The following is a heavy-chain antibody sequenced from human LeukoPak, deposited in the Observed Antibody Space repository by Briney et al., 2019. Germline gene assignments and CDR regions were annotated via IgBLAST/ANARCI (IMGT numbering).Heavy chain of an antibody. CDR3: ARGLHFTMVRGGTTNYYYGMDV. CDR2: IIPIVGIT. V-gene: IGHV1-69*04. J-gene: IGHJ6*02. Sequence: SVKVSCKASGGTFNSSGINWVRQAPGQGLEWLGRIIPIVGITNYAQKFQGRVMIIADNSTRTAYMELSSLTSEDTAVYYCARGLHFTMVRGGTTNYYYGMDVWGQGTSVTVSS. CDR1: GGTFNSSG. D-gene: IGHD3-10*01.